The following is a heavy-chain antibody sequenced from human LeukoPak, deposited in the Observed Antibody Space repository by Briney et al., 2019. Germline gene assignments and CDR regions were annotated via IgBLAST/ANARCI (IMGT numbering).Heavy chain of an antibody. CDR2: IRYDGTTK. V-gene: IGHV3-30*02. Sequence: GGSLRLSCAASGFTFSNSGMHWVRQAPGKGLEWVAFIRYDGTTKYYADSVKGRFTISRDNSKNTLYLQMNSLRAEDTAVYYCANNPDVVDYWGQGTLVTVSS. J-gene: IGHJ4*02. CDR1: GFTFSNSG. CDR3: ANNPDVVDY.